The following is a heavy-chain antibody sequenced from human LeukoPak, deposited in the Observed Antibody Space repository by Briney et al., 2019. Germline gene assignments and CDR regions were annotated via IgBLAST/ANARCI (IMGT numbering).Heavy chain of an antibody. CDR3: TTGYSSSWYY. CDR1: GFTISGAW. D-gene: IGHD6-13*01. V-gene: IGHV3-15*01. Sequence: GGSLRLSCVASGFTISGAWRSWVRQVPGKGLEWIGHIRSRTDGGTTDYAAPVKGRFTISRDNSKNTLYLQMNSLKTEDTAVYYCTTGYSSSWYYWGQGTLVTVSS. CDR2: IRSRTDGGTT. J-gene: IGHJ4*02.